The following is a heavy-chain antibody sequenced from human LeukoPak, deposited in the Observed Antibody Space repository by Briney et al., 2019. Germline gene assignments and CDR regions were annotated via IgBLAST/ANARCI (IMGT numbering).Heavy chain of an antibody. CDR1: DYSISSGYY. CDR3: ARAEGGSYYGP. J-gene: IGHJ5*02. V-gene: IGHV4-38-2*02. CDR2: IYHSGST. D-gene: IGHD1-26*01. Sequence: PSETLSLTCTISDYSISSGYYWGWIRQPPGKGLEWIGSIYHSGSTYYNPSLKSRVTISVDMSKNQFSLKLSSVTAADTAVYYCARAEGGSYYGPWGQGTLVTVSS.